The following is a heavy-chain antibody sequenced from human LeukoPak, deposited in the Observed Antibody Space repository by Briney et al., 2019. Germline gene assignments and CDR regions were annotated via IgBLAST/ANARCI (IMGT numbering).Heavy chain of an antibody. CDR1: GYTFTGYY. J-gene: IGHJ4*02. V-gene: IGHV7-4-1*02. D-gene: IGHD3-22*01. CDR2: INTNTGNP. Sequence: ASVKVSCKASGYTFTGYYMHWVRQAPGQGLEWMGWINTNTGNPTYAQGFTGRFVFSLDTSVSTAYLQISSLKAEDTAVYYCARGDHYYDSSGYLKLVDYWGQGTLVTVSS. CDR3: ARGDHYYDSSGYLKLVDY.